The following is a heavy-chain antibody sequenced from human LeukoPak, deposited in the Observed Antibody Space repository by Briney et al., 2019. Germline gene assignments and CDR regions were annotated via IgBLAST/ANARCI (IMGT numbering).Heavy chain of an antibody. V-gene: IGHV4-38-2*02. CDR2: IYHSGST. CDR3: AREFYSSSWYSIDY. CDR1: GYSISSGYY. Sequence: SETLSLTCTVSGYSISSGYYWGWIRQPPGKGLEWIGSIYHSGSTYYNPSLKSRVTISVDTPKNQFSLKLSSVTAADTAVYYCAREFYSSSWYSIDYWGQGTLVTVSS. J-gene: IGHJ4*02. D-gene: IGHD6-13*01.